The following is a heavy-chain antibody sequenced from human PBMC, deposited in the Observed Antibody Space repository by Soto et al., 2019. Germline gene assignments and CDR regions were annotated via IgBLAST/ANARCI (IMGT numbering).Heavy chain of an antibody. Sequence: QVQLVESGGGVVQPGRSLRLSCAASGFTFSSYGMHWVRQAPGKGLEWVAVIWYDGSNKYYADSVKGRFTISRDNSKNTLYLQMNSLRAEDTAVYYCAREWQVGATARAYYFDYWGQGTLVTVSS. V-gene: IGHV3-33*01. CDR3: AREWQVGATARAYYFDY. CDR1: GFTFSSYG. CDR2: IWYDGSNK. D-gene: IGHD1-26*01. J-gene: IGHJ4*02.